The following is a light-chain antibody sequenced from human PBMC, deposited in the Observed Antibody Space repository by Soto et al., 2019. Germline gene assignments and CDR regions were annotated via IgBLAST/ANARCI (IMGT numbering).Light chain of an antibody. Sequence: QSVLTQPPSASGTPGQRVTISCSGSSSSIGTNYVYWYQQLPGTAPKLLIYKNNQRPSGVPDRFSGSKSGTSASLAISGLRSEDEADYHCASWDDSLSGYVFGTGNKATVL. CDR3: ASWDDSLSGYV. J-gene: IGLJ1*01. CDR2: KNN. CDR1: SSSIGTNY. V-gene: IGLV1-47*01.